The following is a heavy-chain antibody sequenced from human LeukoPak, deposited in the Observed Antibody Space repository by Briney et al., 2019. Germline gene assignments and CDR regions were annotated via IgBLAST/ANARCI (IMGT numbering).Heavy chain of an antibody. D-gene: IGHD3-22*01. Sequence: LETLSLTCTVSGGSISSYYWSWIRQPPGKGLEWIGYIYYSGSTNYNPSLKSRVTISVDTSKNQSSLKLSSVTAADTAVYYCARQHYYDSSGYPEYWGQGTLVTVSS. CDR2: IYYSGST. V-gene: IGHV4-59*01. CDR1: GGSISSYY. CDR3: ARQHYYDSSGYPEY. J-gene: IGHJ4*02.